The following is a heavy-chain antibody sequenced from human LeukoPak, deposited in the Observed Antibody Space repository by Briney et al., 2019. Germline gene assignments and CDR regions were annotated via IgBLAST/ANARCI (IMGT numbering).Heavy chain of an antibody. CDR2: INHSGST. CDR3: ARGFRFYYYMDV. D-gene: IGHD3-16*01. J-gene: IGHJ6*03. CDR1: GGSFSGYY. Sequence: SETLSLTCAVYGGSFSGYYWSWIRQPPGKGLGWIGEINHSGSTNYNPSLKSRVTISVDTSKNQFSLKLSSVTAADTAVYYCARGFRFYYYMDVWGKGTTVTVSS. V-gene: IGHV4-34*01.